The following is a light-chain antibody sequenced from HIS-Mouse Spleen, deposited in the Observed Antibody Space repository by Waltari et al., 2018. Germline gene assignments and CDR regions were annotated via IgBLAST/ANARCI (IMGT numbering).Light chain of an antibody. CDR1: SRDVGGYNY. Sequence: QSALTQPASVSGSPGQSITISCTGTSRDVGGYNYVSWYQQHPGKAPQLMIYDVSNLPAGFSNRFSGSKSGNTASLTISGLQAEDEADYYCSSYTSSSFNVVFGGGTKLTVL. V-gene: IGLV2-14*03. CDR3: SSYTSSSFNVV. CDR2: DVS. J-gene: IGLJ2*01.